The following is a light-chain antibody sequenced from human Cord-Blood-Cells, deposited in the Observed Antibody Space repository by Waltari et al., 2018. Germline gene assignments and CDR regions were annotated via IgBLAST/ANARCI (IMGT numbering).Light chain of an antibody. CDR2: EDN. V-gene: IGLV6-57*02. CDR3: QSYDSSNVV. J-gene: IGLJ2*01. CDR1: SGSIASNH. Sequence: NFMLTQPHSVSESPGKTVTISCTGSSGSIASNHVQWYQQRPGSAPTPVIYEDNQRPSGVPDRFSGSIDSSSNSASLTISGLKTEDEADYYCQSYDSSNVVFGRGTKLTVL.